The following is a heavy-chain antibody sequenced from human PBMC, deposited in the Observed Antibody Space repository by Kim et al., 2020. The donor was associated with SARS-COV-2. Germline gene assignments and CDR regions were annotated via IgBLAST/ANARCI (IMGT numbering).Heavy chain of an antibody. Sequence: GESLKISCKGSGYSFTSYWISWVRQMPGKGLEWMGRIDPSDSYTNYSPSFQGHVTISADKSISTAYLQWSSLKASDTAMYYCARGADILTGSHPKDGMDVWGQGTTVTVSS. J-gene: IGHJ6*02. CDR3: ARGADILTGSHPKDGMDV. D-gene: IGHD3-9*01. CDR2: IDPSDSYT. CDR1: GYSFTSYW. V-gene: IGHV5-10-1*01.